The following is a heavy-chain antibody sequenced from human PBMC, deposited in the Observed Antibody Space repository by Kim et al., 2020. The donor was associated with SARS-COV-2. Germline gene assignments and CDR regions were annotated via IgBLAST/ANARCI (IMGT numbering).Heavy chain of an antibody. V-gene: IGHV7-4-1*02. CDR3: ARDESITMVRGVWFDP. CDR2: INTNTGNP. Sequence: ASVKVSCKASGYTFTSYAMNWVRQAPGQGLEWMGWINTNTGNPTYAQGFTGRFVFSLDTSVSTAYLQISSLKAEDTAVYYCARDESITMVRGVWFDPWGQGTLVTVSS. CDR1: GYTFTSYA. J-gene: IGHJ5*02. D-gene: IGHD3-10*01.